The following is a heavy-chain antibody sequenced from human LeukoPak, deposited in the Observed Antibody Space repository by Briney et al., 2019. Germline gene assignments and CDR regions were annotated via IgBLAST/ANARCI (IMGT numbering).Heavy chain of an antibody. Sequence: SETLSLTCTVSSGSISGSDYYWGWIRQPPGKGLEWIGGTYHSGSAYYNPSLKSRVTISVDTSKNQFSLKLSSVTAADTAVYYCARVLDYYGSGIYSFDYWGQGTLVTVSS. V-gene: IGHV4-39*07. J-gene: IGHJ4*02. CDR1: SGSISGSDYY. CDR2: TYHSGSA. CDR3: ARVLDYYGSGIYSFDY. D-gene: IGHD3-10*01.